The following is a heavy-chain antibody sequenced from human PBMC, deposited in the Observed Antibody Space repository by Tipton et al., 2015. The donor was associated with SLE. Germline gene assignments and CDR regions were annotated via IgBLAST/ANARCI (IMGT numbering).Heavy chain of an antibody. CDR2: ISGSGGST. J-gene: IGHJ4*02. CDR3: AKGGKYYDFWSGYSTGFDY. CDR1: GFTFSSYA. Sequence: SLRLSCAASGFTFSSYAMSWVRQAPGKGLEWVSAISGSGGSTYYADSVKGRFTISRDNSKNTLYLQMNSLRAEDTAVHYCAKGGKYYDFWSGYSTGFDYWGQGTLFTVSS. D-gene: IGHD3-3*01. V-gene: IGHV3-23*01.